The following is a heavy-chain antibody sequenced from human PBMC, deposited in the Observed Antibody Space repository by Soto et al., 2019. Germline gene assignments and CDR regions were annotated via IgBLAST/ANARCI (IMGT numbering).Heavy chain of an antibody. V-gene: IGHV1-46*03. CDR3: ARGGLEYYGMDV. Sequence: QVQLVQSGAEVKKPGASVKVSCKASGYTFTSYYMHWVRQAPGQGLEWMGIINPSGGSTSYAQKCQGRVPVTRDTSTSTVYMELSSLRSEDTAVYYCARGGLEYYGMDVWGQGTTVTVSS. CDR1: GYTFTSYY. D-gene: IGHD1-1*01. CDR2: INPSGGST. J-gene: IGHJ6*02.